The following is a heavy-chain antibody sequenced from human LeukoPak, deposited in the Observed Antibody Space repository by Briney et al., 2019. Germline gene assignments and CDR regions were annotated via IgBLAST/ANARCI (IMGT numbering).Heavy chain of an antibody. Sequence: TGGSLRLSYTTSGFTFSSYAMSWVRQAPGKGLEWVSAIGVGGGYIYYADSVKGRFTISRDNSKNALYLQMNSLRADDTAVYYCASHSGSYSNWFDPWGQGTLVTVSS. D-gene: IGHD1-26*01. J-gene: IGHJ5*02. CDR1: GFTFSSYA. CDR2: IGVGGGYI. CDR3: ASHSGSYSNWFDP. V-gene: IGHV3-23*01.